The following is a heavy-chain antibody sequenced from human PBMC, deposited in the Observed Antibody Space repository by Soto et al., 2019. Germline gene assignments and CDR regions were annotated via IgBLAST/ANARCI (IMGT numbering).Heavy chain of an antibody. V-gene: IGHV3-73*01. Sequence: VQLVESGGGLVQPGGSLKLSCAASGFTFSGSAMHWVRQASGKGLEWVGRIRSKANSYATAYAASVKGRFTISRDDSKNTAYLQMNSLKTEDTAVYYCTRHVSAGFWSGYFSDAFDIWGQGTMVTVSS. CDR1: GFTFSGSA. CDR2: IRSKANSYAT. J-gene: IGHJ3*02. D-gene: IGHD3-3*01. CDR3: TRHVSAGFWSGYFSDAFDI.